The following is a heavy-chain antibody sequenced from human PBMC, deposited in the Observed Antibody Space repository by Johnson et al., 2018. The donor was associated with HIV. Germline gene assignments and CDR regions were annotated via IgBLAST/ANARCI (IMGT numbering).Heavy chain of an antibody. CDR2: ISSSGTTI. V-gene: IGHV3-11*04. D-gene: IGHD2-15*01. CDR1: GFSFSDHY. J-gene: IGHJ3*02. CDR3: ARSKDCSVGTCPDGLDI. Sequence: MQLVESGGGLVKPGGSLRLSCVASGFSFSDHYMSWIRQAPGKGLEWVSYISSSGTTIYYADSVKGRFITSRDNNNNSLYLQMNSLKAEDTAVYYCARSKDCSVGTCPDGLDIWGQGTMVIVSS.